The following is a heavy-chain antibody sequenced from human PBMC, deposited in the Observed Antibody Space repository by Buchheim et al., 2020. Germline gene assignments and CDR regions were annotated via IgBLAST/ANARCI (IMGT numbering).Heavy chain of an antibody. J-gene: IGHJ6*03. D-gene: IGHD3-10*01. V-gene: IGHV3-49*05. CDR2: IRSKAYGGTT. CDR1: GFTFGDYA. CDR3: TRPGTSMVRGVIRYYYYYYMDV. Sequence: EVQLVESGGGLVKPGRSLRLSCTASGFTFGDYAMSWFRQAPGKGLEWVGFIRSKAYGGTTEYAASVKGRFTISRDDSKSIAYLQMNSLKTEDTAVYYCTRPGTSMVRGVIRYYYYYYMDVWGKGTT.